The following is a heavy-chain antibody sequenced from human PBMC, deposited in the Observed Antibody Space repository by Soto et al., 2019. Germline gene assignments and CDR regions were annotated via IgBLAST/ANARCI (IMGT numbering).Heavy chain of an antibody. V-gene: IGHV1-3*01. Sequence: RASVKVSCKASGYTSTNYAMHWVRLAPGQRLEWMGWIHAGNGDTGYSQKFQGRVTITRDTSASTAYMELSSLRSEDTAVYYCARDGDAFDIWGQGTMVTVSS. CDR1: GYTSTNYA. J-gene: IGHJ3*02. CDR2: IHAGNGDT. CDR3: ARDGDAFDI.